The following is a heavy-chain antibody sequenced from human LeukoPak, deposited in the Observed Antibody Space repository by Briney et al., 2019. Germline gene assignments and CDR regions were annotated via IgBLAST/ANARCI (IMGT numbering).Heavy chain of an antibody. CDR1: GYTFTSYG. J-gene: IGHJ4*02. V-gene: IGHV1-18*01. CDR3: ARGYYDILTGYYL. D-gene: IGHD3-9*01. Sequence: ASVKVSCKASGYTFTSYGISWVRQAPGQGLEWMGWISAYNGNTNYAQKLQGRVTMTRNTSISTAYMELSSLRSEDTAVYYCARGYYDILTGYYLWGQGTLVTVSS. CDR2: ISAYNGNT.